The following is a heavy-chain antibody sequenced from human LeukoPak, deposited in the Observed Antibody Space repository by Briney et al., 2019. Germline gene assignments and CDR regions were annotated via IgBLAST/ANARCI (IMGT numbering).Heavy chain of an antibody. D-gene: IGHD4-17*01. CDR2: IYYSGST. Sequence: SQTLSLTCTVSGGSISSGDYYWSWIRQPPGKGLEWIGYIYYSGSTYYSPSLKSRVTISVDTSKNQFSLKLSSVTAADTAVYYCASYGDYPYYFDYWGQGTLVTVSS. CDR1: GGSISSGDYY. J-gene: IGHJ4*02. CDR3: ASYGDYPYYFDY. V-gene: IGHV4-30-4*01.